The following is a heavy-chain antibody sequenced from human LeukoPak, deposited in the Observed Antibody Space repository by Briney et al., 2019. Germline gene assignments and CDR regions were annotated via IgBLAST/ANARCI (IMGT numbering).Heavy chain of an antibody. D-gene: IGHD2-21*02. CDR1: GFNFTNYD. CDR2: IRYDGSDK. J-gene: IGHJ5*02. CDR3: AKGDTS. V-gene: IGHV3-30*02. Sequence: GGSLRLSWAASGFNFTNYDMHWVRQAPGKGLEWVAFIRYDGSDKYYADSVKGRFTISRDNSKNTLYLQMNSLRTEDTAVYYCAKGDTSWGQGTLVTVSS.